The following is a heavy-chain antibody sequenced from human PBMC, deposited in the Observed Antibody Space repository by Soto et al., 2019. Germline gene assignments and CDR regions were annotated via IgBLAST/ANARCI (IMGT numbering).Heavy chain of an antibody. Sequence: SVKVSCKASGDTFSRYTFNWVRQAPGQGLEWMGGIVPNFGTPNYAPTFQDRVAITADESTNTAYMEINGLTSEDTAVYYCARGGYIDPSRHFDVWGQGTLVTVSS. V-gene: IGHV1-69*13. CDR3: ARGGYIDPSRHFDV. CDR2: IVPNFGTP. J-gene: IGHJ3*01. D-gene: IGHD5-18*01. CDR1: GDTFSRYT.